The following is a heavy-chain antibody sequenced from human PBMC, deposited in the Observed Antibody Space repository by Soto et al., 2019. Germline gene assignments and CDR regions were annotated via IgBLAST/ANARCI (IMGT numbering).Heavy chain of an antibody. J-gene: IGHJ4*02. CDR3: ARDKRDLRFLEWSYYFDY. CDR1: GFTFSSYA. CDR2: ISYDGSNK. V-gene: IGHV3-30-3*01. Sequence: QVQLVESGGGEVQPGRSLRLSCAASGFTFSSYAMHWVRQAPGKGLEWVAVISYDGSNKYYADSVKGRFTISGDNSKNTLYLQMNSLRAEDTAVYYCARDKRDLRFLEWSYYFDYWGQGTLVTVSS. D-gene: IGHD3-3*01.